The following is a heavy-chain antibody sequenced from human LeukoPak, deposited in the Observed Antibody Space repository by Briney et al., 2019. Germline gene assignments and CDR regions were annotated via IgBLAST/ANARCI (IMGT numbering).Heavy chain of an antibody. D-gene: IGHD6-19*01. J-gene: IGHJ4*02. CDR1: GYTFTSYA. V-gene: IGHV1-3*03. CDR3: AREVYSSGWYPY. Sequence: ASVKVSCKASGYTFTSYAMHWVRQAPGQRLEWMGWINAGNGNTKYSQEFQGRVTITRDTSASTAYMELSSLRSEDMAVYYCAREVYSSGWYPYWGQGTLVTVSS. CDR2: INAGNGNT.